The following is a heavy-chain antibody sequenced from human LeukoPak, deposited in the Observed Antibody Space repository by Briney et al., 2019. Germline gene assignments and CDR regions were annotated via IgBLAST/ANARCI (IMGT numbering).Heavy chain of an antibody. Sequence: ASVKVACKASGYTFTSYGISWVRQAPGQGLEWMGWISAYNGNTNYAQKLQGRVTMTTDTSTSTAYMELRSLRSDDTAVYYCARTSGWHYYYYYYMDVWGKGTTVTVSS. CDR1: GYTFTSYG. J-gene: IGHJ6*03. D-gene: IGHD6-19*01. V-gene: IGHV1-18*01. CDR3: ARTSGWHYYYYYYMDV. CDR2: ISAYNGNT.